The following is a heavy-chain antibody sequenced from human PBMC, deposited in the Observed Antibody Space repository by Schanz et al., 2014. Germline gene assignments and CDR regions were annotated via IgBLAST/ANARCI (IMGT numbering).Heavy chain of an antibody. CDR1: GYTFTTYG. J-gene: IGHJ4*02. D-gene: IGHD1-26*01. V-gene: IGHV1-18*01. CDR2: ISAYNGHT. Sequence: QVQLVQSGREVKKPGASVKVSCKASGYTFTTYGISWVRQAPGQGLEWMGWISAYNGHTNYAQKFQGRVTMTTDTSTSTAYMELRSLTSDDSAVYYCARDRDQWDGNYLDYWGQGTLVTVSS. CDR3: ARDRDQWDGNYLDY.